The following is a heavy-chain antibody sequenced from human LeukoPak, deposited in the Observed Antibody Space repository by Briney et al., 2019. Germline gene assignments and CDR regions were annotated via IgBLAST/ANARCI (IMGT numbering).Heavy chain of an antibody. Sequence: ASVKISCKVPGYTFTDYYMHWGQQAPGKGFEWMGLVDPEDGETIYAEKFQGRVTITADTSTDTAYMELSSLRSEDTAVSYCATNWFDPWGQGTLVTVSS. CDR1: GYTFTDYY. CDR3: ATNWFDP. J-gene: IGHJ5*02. V-gene: IGHV1-69-2*01. CDR2: VDPEDGET.